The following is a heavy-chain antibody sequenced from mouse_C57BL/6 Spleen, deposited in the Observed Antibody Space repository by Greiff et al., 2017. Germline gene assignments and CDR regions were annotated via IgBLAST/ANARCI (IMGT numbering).Heavy chain of an antibody. V-gene: IGHV1-80*01. CDR3: ARGGRYYFDY. D-gene: IGHD6-1*01. J-gene: IGHJ2*01. CDR2: IYPGDGDT. CDR1: GYAFSSYW. Sequence: VQLKESGAELVKPGASVKISCKASGYAFSSYWMNWVKQRPGKGLEWIGQIYPGDGDTNYNGKFKGKATLTADKSSSTAYMQLSSLTSEDSAVYFCARGGRYYFDYWGQGTTLTVSS.